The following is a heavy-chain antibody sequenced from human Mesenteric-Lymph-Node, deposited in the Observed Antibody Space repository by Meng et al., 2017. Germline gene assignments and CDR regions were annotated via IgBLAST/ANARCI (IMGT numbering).Heavy chain of an antibody. Sequence: QGRLVQSGAEVKKPGASVKGSCKASGYTFTGYYMHWVRQAPGQGLEWMGRINPNSGGTNYAQKFQGRVTMTRDTSISTAYMELSRLRSDDTAVYYCARVMYYYDSSGSEHPYFDYWGQGTLVTVSS. D-gene: IGHD3-22*01. CDR2: INPNSGGT. V-gene: IGHV1-2*06. CDR1: GYTFTGYY. J-gene: IGHJ4*02. CDR3: ARVMYYYDSSGSEHPYFDY.